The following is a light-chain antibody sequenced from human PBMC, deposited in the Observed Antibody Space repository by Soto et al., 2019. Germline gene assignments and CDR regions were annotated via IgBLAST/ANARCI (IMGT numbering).Light chain of an antibody. Sequence: QSVLTQPPSASGTPGQRVTISCSGSSSNIGSNTVNWYQQLPGTAPKLLIYSNNRRPSGVPDRFSGSKSGTSASLAISGLLSEDEADYFCAAWDDSLNGFYVFGTGTKLTVL. V-gene: IGLV1-44*01. CDR2: SNN. CDR1: SSNIGSNT. CDR3: AAWDDSLNGFYV. J-gene: IGLJ1*01.